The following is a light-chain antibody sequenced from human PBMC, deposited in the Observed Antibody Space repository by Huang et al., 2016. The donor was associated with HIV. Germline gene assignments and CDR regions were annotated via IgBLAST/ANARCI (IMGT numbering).Light chain of an antibody. V-gene: IGKV1-NL1*01. J-gene: IGKJ4*01. CDR1: RDISNT. CDR3: QQYYSNPRT. CDR2: AAS. Sequence: DIQMTQSPSSLSASVGDRVTITCRASRDISNTLAWYQQNPGNAPKLLIYAASKLHTGVSSRFTGSGYGTGYTLTITSLQPEDFATYYCQQYYSNPRTFGGGTKVEIK.